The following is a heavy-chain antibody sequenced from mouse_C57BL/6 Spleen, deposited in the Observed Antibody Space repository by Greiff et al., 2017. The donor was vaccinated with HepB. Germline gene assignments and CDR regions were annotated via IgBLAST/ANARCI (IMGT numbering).Heavy chain of an antibody. CDR2: IDPSDSYT. D-gene: IGHD2-4*01. Sequence: QVQLQQPGAELVKPGASVKLSCKASGYTFTSYWMQWVKQRPGQGLEWIGEIDPSDSYTNYNQKFKGKATLTVDTSSSTAYMQLSSLTSADSAVYYCARIYYDYDRVAYWGQGTLVTVSA. CDR1: GYTFTSYW. J-gene: IGHJ3*01. V-gene: IGHV1-50*01. CDR3: ARIYYDYDRVAY.